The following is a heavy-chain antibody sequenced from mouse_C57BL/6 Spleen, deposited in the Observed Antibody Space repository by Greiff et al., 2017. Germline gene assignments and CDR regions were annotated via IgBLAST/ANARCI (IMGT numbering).Heavy chain of an antibody. CDR2: IYPSDSET. J-gene: IGHJ2*01. D-gene: IGHD1-1*01. Sequence: QVQLKQPGAELVRPGSSVKLSCKASGYTFTSYWMDWVKQRPGQGLEWIVNIYPSDSETHYNQKFKDKATLTVDKSSSTAYMQLSSLTSEDSAVYYCARNYYGSNFDYWGQGTTLTVSS. CDR3: ARNYYGSNFDY. V-gene: IGHV1-61*01. CDR1: GYTFTSYW.